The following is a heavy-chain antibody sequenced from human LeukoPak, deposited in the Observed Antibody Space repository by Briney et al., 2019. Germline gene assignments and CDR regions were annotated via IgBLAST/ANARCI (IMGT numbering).Heavy chain of an antibody. Sequence: GGSLRLSCAASGFTFNSYGMHWVRQAPGKGLEWVAVISYDGYNKYYADSVKGRFTISRDNSKNTLYLQMSSLRAEDTAVYFCARGYYYFDYCGQGTLVTVSP. CDR3: ARGYYYFDY. CDR2: ISYDGYNK. J-gene: IGHJ4*02. CDR1: GFTFNSYG. V-gene: IGHV3-30*03. D-gene: IGHD3-22*01.